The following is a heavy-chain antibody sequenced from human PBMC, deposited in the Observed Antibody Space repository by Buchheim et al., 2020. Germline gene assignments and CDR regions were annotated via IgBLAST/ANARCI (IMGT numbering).Heavy chain of an antibody. Sequence: QLQLQESGPGLVKPSETLSLTCTVSGGSISSSSYYWGWIRQPPGEGLEWIGSIYYSGITYYNPSLKSRLTMSVATSKKQFSLKLTSVTAADTAVFYCARGTARWCFDLWGRGTL. V-gene: IGHV4-39*01. CDR3: ARGTARWCFDL. D-gene: IGHD2-21*02. CDR2: IYYSGIT. J-gene: IGHJ2*01. CDR1: GGSISSSSYY.